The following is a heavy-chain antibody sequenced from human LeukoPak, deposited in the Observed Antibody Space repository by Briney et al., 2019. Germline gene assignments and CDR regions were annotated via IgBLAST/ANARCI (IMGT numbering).Heavy chain of an antibody. D-gene: IGHD3-10*01. Sequence: SETLSLTCTVSGDSISGFYRTWIRQPPGRARVWGGYVYDSGSTNYDPSLKSRVTISIDTSKNHFSMHLSSVTAADTALYYSARAGVVVRGIFDSWGQGTLVTVSS. CDR1: GDSISGFY. CDR3: ARAGVVVRGIFDS. V-gene: IGHV4-59*01. J-gene: IGHJ5*01. CDR2: VYDSGST.